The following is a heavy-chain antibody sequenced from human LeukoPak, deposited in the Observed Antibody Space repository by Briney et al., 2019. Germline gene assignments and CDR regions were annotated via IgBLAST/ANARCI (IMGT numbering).Heavy chain of an antibody. V-gene: IGHV3-20*04. D-gene: IGHD3-9*01. J-gene: IGHJ6*03. CDR1: GFTFDDYG. CDR2: INWNGGST. CDR3: ARGVSRLVNYYDYIDV. Sequence: GGSLRLSCAASGFTFDDYGMSWVRQAPGKGLEWVSGINWNGGSTGYADSVKGRFTISRDNAENSLYLQMNSLRAEETAFYYCARGVSRLVNYYDYIDVWGKRTTVTVSS.